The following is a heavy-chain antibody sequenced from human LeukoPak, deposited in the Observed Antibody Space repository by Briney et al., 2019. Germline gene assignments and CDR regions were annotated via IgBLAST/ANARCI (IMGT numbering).Heavy chain of an antibody. J-gene: IGHJ4*02. V-gene: IGHV4-31*03. D-gene: IGHD1-26*01. Sequence: SETLSLTCTVSGGSISSGGYYWSWIRQHPGKGLEWIGYIYYSGSTYYNPSLKSRVTISVDTSKNQFSLKLSSVTAADTAVYYCARRMGATPLSSFDYWGQGTLVTVSS. CDR1: GGSISSGGYY. CDR3: ARRMGATPLSSFDY. CDR2: IYYSGST.